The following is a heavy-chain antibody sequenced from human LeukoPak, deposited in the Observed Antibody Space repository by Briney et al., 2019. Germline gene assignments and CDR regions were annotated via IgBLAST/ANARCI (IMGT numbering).Heavy chain of an antibody. Sequence: GGSLRLSCAASGFTFSSYAMSWVRQAPGKGLEWVSAISGSGGSTYYADSVKGRFTISRDNSKNTLYLQMNSLRAEDTAVYYCAREPFGAPLTGVSFDYWGQGTLVTVSS. V-gene: IGHV3-23*01. D-gene: IGHD7-27*01. CDR3: AREPFGAPLTGVSFDY. J-gene: IGHJ4*02. CDR2: ISGSGGST. CDR1: GFTFSSYA.